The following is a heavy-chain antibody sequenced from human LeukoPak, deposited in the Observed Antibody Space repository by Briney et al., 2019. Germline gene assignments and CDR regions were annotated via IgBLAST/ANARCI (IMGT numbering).Heavy chain of an antibody. D-gene: IGHD2-2*01. CDR2: INPNSGGT. CDR3: AREPTRAHRRYCSSTSCYRGGLDY. Sequence: ASVKVSCKASGYTFTGYYMHWVRQAPGQGLEWMGWINPNSGGTNYAQKFQGRVTMTRDTSISTAYMELSRLRSDDTAVYYCAREPTRAHRRYCSSTSCYRGGLDYWGQGTLVTVSS. J-gene: IGHJ4*02. V-gene: IGHV1-2*02. CDR1: GYTFTGYY.